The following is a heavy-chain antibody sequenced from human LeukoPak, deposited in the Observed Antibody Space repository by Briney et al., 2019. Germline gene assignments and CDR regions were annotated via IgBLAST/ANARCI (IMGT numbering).Heavy chain of an antibody. CDR2: INSDGSGT. Sequence: GGSLRLSCAASGFTFNTYSMHWVRQAPGKGLVWVSHINSDGSGTTYAVSVRGRFTISRDNAKNTLYLQMNSLRGEDTAVYYCVRRESRWGQGTLVTVSS. CDR3: VRRESR. D-gene: IGHD5-24*01. CDR1: GFTFNTYS. J-gene: IGHJ4*02. V-gene: IGHV3-74*01.